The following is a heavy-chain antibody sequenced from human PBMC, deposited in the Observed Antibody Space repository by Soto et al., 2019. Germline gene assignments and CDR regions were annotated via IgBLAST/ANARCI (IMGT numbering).Heavy chain of an antibody. CDR1: GGSISSGGYY. D-gene: IGHD3-10*01. CDR3: ARGHPVEGEFDY. CDR2: IYYSGST. Sequence: QVQLQESGPALVKPSQTLSLTCTVSGGSISSGGYYWSWIRQHPGKGLEWIGYIYYSGSTYYNPPLQSRXXIXVXXSKNQFSLKLSSVTAADTAVYYCARGHPVEGEFDYWGQGTLVTVSS. J-gene: IGHJ4*02. V-gene: IGHV4-31*03.